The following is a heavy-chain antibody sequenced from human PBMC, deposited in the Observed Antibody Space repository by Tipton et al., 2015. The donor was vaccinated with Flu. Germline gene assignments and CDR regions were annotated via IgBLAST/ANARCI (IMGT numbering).Heavy chain of an antibody. V-gene: IGHV4-39*01. D-gene: IGHD4-11*01. J-gene: IGHJ5*02. CDR1: GDSVSNGDYF. CDR3: ARRDYSNYVSDPKNWFDP. CDR2: LHPTGGLS. Sequence: TLSLTCSVSGDSVSNGDYFWAWVRRAPGKGLEWIGFLHPTGGLSSYNPSLNNRATMSVDTSKNQFSLKMKSVTATDMAVYYCARRDYSNYVSDPKNWFDPWGQGTLVTVSS.